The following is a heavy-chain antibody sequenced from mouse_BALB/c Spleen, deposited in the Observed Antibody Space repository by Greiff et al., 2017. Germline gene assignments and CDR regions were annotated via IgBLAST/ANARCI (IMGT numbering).Heavy chain of an antibody. J-gene: IGHJ2*01. CDR3: ARHYYGSLDY. V-gene: IGHV3-2*02. CDR1: GYSITSDYA. CDR2: ISYSGST. D-gene: IGHD1-2*01. Sequence: EVQLQESGPGLVKPSQSLSLTCTVTGYSITSDYAWNWIRQFPGNKLEWMGYISYSGSTSYNPSLKSRISITRDTSKNQFFLQLNSVTTEDTATYYCARHYYGSLDYWGQGTTLTVSS.